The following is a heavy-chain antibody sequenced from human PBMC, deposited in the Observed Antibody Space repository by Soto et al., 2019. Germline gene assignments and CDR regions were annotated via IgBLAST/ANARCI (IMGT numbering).Heavy chain of an antibody. CDR1: GFTFSSYW. Sequence: EVQLVESGGGLVQPGGSLRFSCAASGFTFSSYWMHWVRQAPGKGLVWVSRINSDGSRTNYADSVKGRFTLSRDNAENTLYLQMNSLRAEDTAMYYCARGGYGAWYLDLWGRGTLATVSS. D-gene: IGHD5-18*01. V-gene: IGHV3-74*01. CDR2: INSDGSRT. J-gene: IGHJ2*01. CDR3: ARGGYGAWYLDL.